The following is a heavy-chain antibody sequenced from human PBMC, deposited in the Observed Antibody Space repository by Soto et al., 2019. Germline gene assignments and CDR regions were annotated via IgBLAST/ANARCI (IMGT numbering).Heavy chain of an antibody. CDR2: INASNGNT. D-gene: IGHD3-10*01. Sequence: ASVKVSCKASGYTFTGYYMHWVRQAPGQGLEWMGWINASNGNTKYSQKFQGRVTITRDTSASTAYMELSSLRSEDTAVYYCASVPKVRGVNDYYYYYGMDVWGQGTTVTVSS. CDR3: ASVPKVRGVNDYYYYYGMDV. J-gene: IGHJ6*02. V-gene: IGHV1-3*01. CDR1: GYTFTGYY.